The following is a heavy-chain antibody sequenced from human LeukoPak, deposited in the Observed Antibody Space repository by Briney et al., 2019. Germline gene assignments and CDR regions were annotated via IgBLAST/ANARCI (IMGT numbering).Heavy chain of an antibody. V-gene: IGHV4-39*01. CDR2: IYYSETT. Sequence: SETLSLTCAVSGGSINSANYYWGGLRQPPGKGLEWMGSIYYSETTYDNPSLKSRVTISIETFTTQFSLQLSSVTASDTAVYYCARQRADYYYYYVDVWGKGTTVAVS. CDR3: ARQRADYYYYYVDV. CDR1: GGSINSANYY. J-gene: IGHJ6*03.